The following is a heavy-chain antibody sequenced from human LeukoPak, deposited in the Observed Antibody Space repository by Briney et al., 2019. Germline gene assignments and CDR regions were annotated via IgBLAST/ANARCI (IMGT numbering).Heavy chain of an antibody. D-gene: IGHD6-25*01. CDR3: ARDRISLGSSGSVDY. J-gene: IGHJ4*02. V-gene: IGHV1-18*01. CDR2: ISAYNGNT. Sequence: RASVKVSCKASGYTFTSYGISWVRQAPGQGLEWMGWISAYNGNTNYAQKLQGRVTMTTDTSTSTAYMELRSLRSDDTAVYYCARDRISLGSSGSVDYWGQGTLVTVSS. CDR1: GYTFTSYG.